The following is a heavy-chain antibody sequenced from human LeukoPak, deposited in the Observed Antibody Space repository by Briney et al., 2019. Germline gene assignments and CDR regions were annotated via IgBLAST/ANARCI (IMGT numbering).Heavy chain of an antibody. J-gene: IGHJ1*01. CDR2: ISSSSSYI. CDR1: GFTFSSYT. D-gene: IGHD3-10*01. V-gene: IGHV3-21*01. CDR3: ARDFSPDITIVRGFFQH. Sequence: GGSLRLSCAASGFTFSSYTMNWVRQAPGKGLEWVSSISSSSSYIYYADSVKGRFIISRDNAKNSLYLQMNSLRAEDTAVYYCARDFSPDITIVRGFFQHWGQGTLVTVSS.